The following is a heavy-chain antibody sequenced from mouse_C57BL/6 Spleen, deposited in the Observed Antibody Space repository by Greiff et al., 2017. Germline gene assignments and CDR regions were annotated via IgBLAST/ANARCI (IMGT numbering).Heavy chain of an antibody. V-gene: IGHV5-4*03. CDR1: GFTFSSYA. Sequence: EVMLVESGGGLVKPGGSLTLSCAASGFTFSSYAMSWVRQTPEKRLEGVATISYGGSYTYYPDNVKGRFTISRDNAKNNLYLQMSHLKSEDTAMYYCARGLPFAYWGQGTLVTVSA. J-gene: IGHJ3*01. CDR2: ISYGGSYT. CDR3: ARGLPFAY.